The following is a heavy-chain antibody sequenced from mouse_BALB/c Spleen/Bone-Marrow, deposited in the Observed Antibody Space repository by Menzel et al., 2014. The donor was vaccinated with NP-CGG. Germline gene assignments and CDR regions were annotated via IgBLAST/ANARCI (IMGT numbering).Heavy chain of an antibody. V-gene: IGHV5-17*02. CDR2: ISSGSSTI. CDR3: ARRHYGSSYGYFDV. J-gene: IGHJ1*01. CDR1: GFTFSSFG. D-gene: IGHD1-1*01. Sequence: EVHLVESGGGLVQPGGSRKLSCAASGFTFSSFGMHWVRQAPEKGLEWVAYISSGSSTIYYADSVKGRFTISRDNPKNTLFLQMTRLRSDDTAMYYCARRHYGSSYGYFDVWGAGTTVTVSS.